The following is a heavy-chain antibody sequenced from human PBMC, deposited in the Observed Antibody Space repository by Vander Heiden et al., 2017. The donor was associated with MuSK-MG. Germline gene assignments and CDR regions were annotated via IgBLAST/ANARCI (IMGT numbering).Heavy chain of an antibody. V-gene: IGHV4-34*01. J-gene: IGHJ4*02. CDR2: INHSGST. CDR1: GGSFSGYY. Sequence: QVQLQQWGAGLLKPSETLSLTCAVYGGSFSGYYWSWIRQPPGKGLEWIGEINHSGSTNYNPSLKSRVTISVDTSKNQFSLKLSSVTAADTAVYYCARVFTMVRGVIINKYFDYWGQGTLVTVYS. D-gene: IGHD3-10*01. CDR3: ARVFTMVRGVIINKYFDY.